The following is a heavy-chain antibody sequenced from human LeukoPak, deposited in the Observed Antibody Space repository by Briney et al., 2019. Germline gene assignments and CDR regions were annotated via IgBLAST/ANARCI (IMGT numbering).Heavy chain of an antibody. D-gene: IGHD1-26*01. Sequence: ASVKVSCKASGYTFTSYDISRVRQATGQGLEWMGWMNPNSGNTGYAQKFQGRVTMTRNTSISTAYMELSSLRSEDTAVYYCARWVSGSFAEYGMDVWGQGTTVTVSS. V-gene: IGHV1-8*01. CDR1: GYTFTSYD. CDR2: MNPNSGNT. J-gene: IGHJ6*02. CDR3: ARWVSGSFAEYGMDV.